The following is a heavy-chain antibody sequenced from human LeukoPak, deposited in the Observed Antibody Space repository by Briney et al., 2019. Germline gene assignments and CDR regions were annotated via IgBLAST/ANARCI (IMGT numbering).Heavy chain of an antibody. CDR3: AGSATIFGVVDAFDI. J-gene: IGHJ3*02. D-gene: IGHD3-3*01. V-gene: IGHV4-30-4*08. Sequence: SETLSLTCTVSGGSISSGDYYWSWIRQPPGKGLEWIGYIYYSGSTYYNPSLKSRVTISVDTSKSQFSLKLSSVTAADTAVYYCAGSATIFGVVDAFDIWGQGTMVTVSS. CDR2: IYYSGST. CDR1: GGSISSGDYY.